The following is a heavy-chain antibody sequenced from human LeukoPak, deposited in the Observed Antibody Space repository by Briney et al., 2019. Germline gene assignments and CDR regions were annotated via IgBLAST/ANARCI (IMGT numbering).Heavy chain of an antibody. CDR2: IYRNDDA. CDR3: THTIDYGGNPNDY. D-gene: IGHD4-23*01. J-gene: IGHJ4*02. CDR1: GFSLNSGGVG. Sequence: SGPTLVNPTQTLTLTCTFSGFSLNSGGVGVGWIRRPPGKALEWLALIYRNDDARYCPSLKSRLTVTKDASKNQVFFTMTNMDPVDTATYYCTHTIDYGGNPNDYWGQGTLVTVSS. V-gene: IGHV2-5*01.